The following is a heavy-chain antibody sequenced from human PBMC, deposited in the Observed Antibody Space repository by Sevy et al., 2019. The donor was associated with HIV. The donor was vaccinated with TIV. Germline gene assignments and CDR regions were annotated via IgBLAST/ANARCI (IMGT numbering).Heavy chain of an antibody. Sequence: GGSLRLSCAASGFTFSSYWMSWFRQAPGKGLEWVANIKQDGSEKYYVDSVKGRFTISRDNAKNSLYLQMNSLRAEDTAVYYCARDQSYYYDSSGYYYRYDAFDIWGQGTMVTVSS. CDR3: ARDQSYYYDSSGYYYRYDAFDI. D-gene: IGHD3-22*01. CDR1: GFTFSSYW. V-gene: IGHV3-7*03. J-gene: IGHJ3*02. CDR2: IKQDGSEK.